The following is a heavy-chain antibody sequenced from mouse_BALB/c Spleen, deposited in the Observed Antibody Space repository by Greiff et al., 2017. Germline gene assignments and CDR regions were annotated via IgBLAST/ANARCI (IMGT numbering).Heavy chain of an antibody. D-gene: IGHD2-1*01. J-gene: IGHJ3*01. CDR3: ARYGNYYGFAY. Sequence: VQLQQSGAELMKPGASVKISCKATGYTFSSYWIEWVKQRPGHGLEWIGEILPGSGSTNYNEKFKGKATFTADTSSNTAYMQLSSLTSEDSAVYYCARYGNYYGFAYWGQGTLVTVSA. CDR2: ILPGSGST. CDR1: GYTFSSYW. V-gene: IGHV1-9*01.